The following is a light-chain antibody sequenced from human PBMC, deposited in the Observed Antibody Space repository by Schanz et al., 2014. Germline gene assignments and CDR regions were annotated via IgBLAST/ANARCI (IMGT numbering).Light chain of an antibody. CDR3: QQYGSSPPYT. CDR2: GAS. V-gene: IGKV3-20*01. Sequence: EIVMTQSPATLSVSPGERATLSCRASQSVSNDLAWYQQIPGQAPRLLIYGASIRAAGIPARFSGSGSGTDFTLTISRLEPEDFAVYYCQQYGSSPPYTFGQGTKLEIK. J-gene: IGKJ2*01. CDR1: QSVSND.